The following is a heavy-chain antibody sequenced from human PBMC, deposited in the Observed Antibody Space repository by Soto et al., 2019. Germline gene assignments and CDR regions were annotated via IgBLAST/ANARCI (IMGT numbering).Heavy chain of an antibody. V-gene: IGHV3-21*01. Sequence: EVQLVESGGGLVKPGGSLRLSCAASGFTFSGYSMNWVRQAPGKGLEWVSSISSSSSYIYYADSVKGRFTISRDNAKNSLYLQMNSLRAEDTAVYYCARREHDYGDNGDYWGQGTLVTVSS. J-gene: IGHJ4*02. CDR1: GFTFSGYS. D-gene: IGHD4-17*01. CDR3: ARREHDYGDNGDY. CDR2: ISSSSSYI.